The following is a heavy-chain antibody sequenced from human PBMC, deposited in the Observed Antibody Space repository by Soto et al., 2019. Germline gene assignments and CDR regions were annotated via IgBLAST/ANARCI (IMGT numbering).Heavy chain of an antibody. CDR3: AARSGTYPYYFDY. J-gene: IGHJ4*02. V-gene: IGHV1-18*01. Sequence: QVQLVQSAGEVKKPGASVKVSCEASGYIFTSYGLSWARQAPGQGLEWMGWISPYNGKTDYAQKFHGRVTMTTDAFTRTAYMELRSLRSDDTAVYFCAARSGTYPYYFDYWGQGTLVTVSS. CDR1: GYIFTSYG. CDR2: ISPYNGKT. D-gene: IGHD3-10*01.